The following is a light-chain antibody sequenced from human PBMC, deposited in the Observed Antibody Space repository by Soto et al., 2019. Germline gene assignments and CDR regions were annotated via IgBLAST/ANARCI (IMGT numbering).Light chain of an antibody. CDR2: DAS. CDR1: QSIGTW. Sequence: DIQMTQSPSTLSASVGDRVTITCRASQSIGTWLAWYQHKPGRAPKLLIYDASTLEGGVPSRFSGSRSGTXXTFTISSLQPDDFATYYCQQYNSYSRAFGQGTKV. CDR3: QQYNSYSRA. J-gene: IGKJ1*01. V-gene: IGKV1-5*01.